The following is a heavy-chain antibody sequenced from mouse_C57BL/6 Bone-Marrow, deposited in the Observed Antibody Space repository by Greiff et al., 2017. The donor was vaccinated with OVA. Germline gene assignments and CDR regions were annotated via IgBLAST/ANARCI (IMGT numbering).Heavy chain of an antibody. CDR1: GFSLTSYG. Sequence: VKLMESGPGLVAPSQSLSITCTVSGFSLTSYGVDWVRQPPGKGLEWLGVIWGGGSTNYNSALMSRLSISKDNSKSQVFLKMNSLQTDDTAMYYWAKPYDYGEGPYARDYWGKGTSVTVSS. CDR3: AKPYDYGEGPYARDY. V-gene: IGHV2-9*01. J-gene: IGHJ4*01. CDR2: IWGGGST. D-gene: IGHD2-4*01.